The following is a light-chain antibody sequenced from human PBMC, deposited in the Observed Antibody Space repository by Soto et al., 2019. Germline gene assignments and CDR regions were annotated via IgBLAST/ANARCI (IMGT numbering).Light chain of an antibody. CDR1: QSVSSY. CDR2: DAS. CDR3: QQRSKWYT. Sequence: EIVLTQSPATLSLSPGERATLSCRASQSVSSYLAWYQQKPGQAPRLLIYDASNKATGIPARFSGSGSGTDFTLTISRLEPEDFEVYYCQQRSKWYTLGRGTKLEIK. J-gene: IGKJ2*01. V-gene: IGKV3-11*01.